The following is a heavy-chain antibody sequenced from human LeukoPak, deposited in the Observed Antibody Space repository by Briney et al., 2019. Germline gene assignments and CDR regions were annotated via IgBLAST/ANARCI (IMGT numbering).Heavy chain of an antibody. CDR3: AKGVSGSHAVYFDY. Sequence: TGGSLRLSCAASGFTFSSYTMNWVRQAPGKGLEWFSGISSSGSSTFYADSVKGRFTISRDNSKNTLYLQMNNLRAEDTAVYYCAKGVSGSHAVYFDYWGQGTLVTVSS. J-gene: IGHJ4*02. CDR1: GFTFSSYT. CDR2: ISSSGSST. D-gene: IGHD1-26*01. V-gene: IGHV3-23*01.